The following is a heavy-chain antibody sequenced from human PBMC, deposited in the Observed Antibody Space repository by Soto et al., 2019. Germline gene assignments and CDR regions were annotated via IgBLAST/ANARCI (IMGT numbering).Heavy chain of an antibody. CDR3: ARDQGIAVAVFDY. Sequence: SETMSLTSTVSGGSISSYYWSWIRQPPGKGLEWIGYIYDSGSTNYNPSLKSRVTMSVDMSKNQISLKLNSVTAADTAVYYCARDQGIAVAVFDYWGQGTLVTVSS. CDR2: IYDSGST. J-gene: IGHJ4*02. CDR1: GGSISSYY. D-gene: IGHD6-19*01. V-gene: IGHV4-59*01.